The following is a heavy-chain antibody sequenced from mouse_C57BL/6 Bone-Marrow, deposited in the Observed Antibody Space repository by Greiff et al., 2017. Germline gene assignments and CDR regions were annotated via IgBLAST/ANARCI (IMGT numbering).Heavy chain of an antibody. Sequence: QVQLQQSGAELARPGASVKLSCKASGYTFTSYGISWVKQRTGQGLEWIGENYPRSGNTYYNEKFKGKATLTADKSSSTAYMELRSLTSEDSAVYFCARRALLRSYWYFDVWGTGTTVTVSS. J-gene: IGHJ1*03. CDR1: GYTFTSYG. CDR3: ARRALLRSYWYFDV. V-gene: IGHV1-81*01. CDR2: NYPRSGNT. D-gene: IGHD1-1*01.